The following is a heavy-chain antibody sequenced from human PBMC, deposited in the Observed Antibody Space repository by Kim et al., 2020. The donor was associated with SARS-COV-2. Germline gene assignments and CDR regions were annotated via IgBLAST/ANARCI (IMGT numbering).Heavy chain of an antibody. CDR3: ARETGDIAAAGIDY. V-gene: IGHV4-39*07. D-gene: IGHD6-13*01. CDR2: IYYSGST. J-gene: IGHJ4*02. CDR1: GGSISSSSYY. Sequence: SETLSLTCTVSGGSISSSSYYWGWIRQPPGKGLEWIGSIYYSGSTYYNPSLKSRVTISVDTSKNQFSLKLSSVTAADTAVYYCARETGDIAAAGIDYWGQGTLVTVSS.